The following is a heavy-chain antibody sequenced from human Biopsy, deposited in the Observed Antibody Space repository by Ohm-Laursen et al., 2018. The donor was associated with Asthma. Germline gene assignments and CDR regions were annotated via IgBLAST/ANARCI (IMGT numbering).Heavy chain of an antibody. CDR3: ARDFGGWYYFDN. Sequence: RLSCAASGFTFSDYYMSWIRQAPGKGLEWISYINGKSNSIEYADSVKGRFTISRDNAKNSLYLQMNSLRAEDTAVYYCARDFGGWYYFDNWGQGSLVTVSS. CDR2: INGKSNSI. J-gene: IGHJ4*02. D-gene: IGHD3-3*01. V-gene: IGHV3-11*01. CDR1: GFTFSDYY.